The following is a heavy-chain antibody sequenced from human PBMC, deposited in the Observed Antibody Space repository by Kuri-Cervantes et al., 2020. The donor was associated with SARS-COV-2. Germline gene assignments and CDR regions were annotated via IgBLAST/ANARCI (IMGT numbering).Heavy chain of an antibody. Sequence: GESLKISCAASGSTFSNAWMSWVRQAPGKGLEWVGRIKSRTDGGTTDYAAPVKGRFTISRDDSKNTLYLQMNSLKTEDTAVYYCTTDAPLGDYIWGSYRYKSYFYYWGQGTLVTVSS. CDR3: TTDAPLGDYIWGSYRYKSYFYY. CDR2: IKSRTDGGTT. J-gene: IGHJ4*02. V-gene: IGHV3-15*01. CDR1: GSTFSNAW. D-gene: IGHD3-16*02.